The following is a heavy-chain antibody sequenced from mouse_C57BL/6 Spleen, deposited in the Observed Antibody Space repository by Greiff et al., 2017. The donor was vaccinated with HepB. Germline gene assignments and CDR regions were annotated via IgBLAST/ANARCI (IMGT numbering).Heavy chain of an antibody. D-gene: IGHD4-1*01. Sequence: QVQLQQPGAELVKPGASVKLSCKASGYTFTSYWMHWVKQRPGRGLEWIGRIDPSSGGTKYNEKFKSKATLTVDKPSSTAYMQLSSLTSEDSAVYYCARENWDRAMDYWGQGTSVTVSS. J-gene: IGHJ4*01. CDR2: IDPSSGGT. CDR3: ARENWDRAMDY. V-gene: IGHV1-72*01. CDR1: GYTFTSYW.